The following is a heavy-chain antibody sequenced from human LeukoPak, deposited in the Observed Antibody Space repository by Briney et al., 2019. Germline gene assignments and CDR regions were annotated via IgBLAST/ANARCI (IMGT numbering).Heavy chain of an antibody. J-gene: IGHJ4*02. CDR3: ARDLIGKYYIGY. CDR2: IGYDGTNN. Sequence: GGSLRLSCAASGFTFSSYGMHWVRQAPGDGLEWVAYIGYDGTNNYYADSVKGRFTISRDNSKNTVHLQVNSLRDADTDLYYCARDLIGKYYIGYWGQGTLVTVSS. D-gene: IGHD2-21*01. V-gene: IGHV3-30*02. CDR1: GFTFSSYG.